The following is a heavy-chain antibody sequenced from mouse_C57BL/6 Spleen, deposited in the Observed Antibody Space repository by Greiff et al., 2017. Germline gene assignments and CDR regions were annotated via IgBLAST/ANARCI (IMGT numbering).Heavy chain of an antibody. Sequence: EVKLVESGGGLVQPGGSLKLSCAASGFTFSDYGMAWVRQAPRKGPEWVAFISNLAYSIYYADTVTGRFTISRENAKNTLYLEMSSLRSEDTAMYYCARHDYYGSRRYFDVWGTGTTVTVSS. CDR1: GFTFSDYG. CDR2: ISNLAYSI. J-gene: IGHJ1*03. CDR3: ARHDYYGSRRYFDV. D-gene: IGHD1-1*01. V-gene: IGHV5-15*01.